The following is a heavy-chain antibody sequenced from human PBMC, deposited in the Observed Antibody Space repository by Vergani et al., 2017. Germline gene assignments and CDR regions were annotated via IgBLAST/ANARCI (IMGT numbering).Heavy chain of an antibody. CDR2: INHSGST. CDR1: GGSFSGYY. D-gene: IGHD3-10*01. J-gene: IGHJ4*02. Sequence: QVQLQQWGAGLLKPSETLSLTCAVYGGSFSGYYWSWIRQPPGKGLEWIGEINHSGSTNYNPSLKSRVTISVDTSKNQFSLKLSSVTAADTAVYYCARVRSEAMVHWYYFDYWGQGTLVTVSS. V-gene: IGHV4-34*01. CDR3: ARVRSEAMVHWYYFDY.